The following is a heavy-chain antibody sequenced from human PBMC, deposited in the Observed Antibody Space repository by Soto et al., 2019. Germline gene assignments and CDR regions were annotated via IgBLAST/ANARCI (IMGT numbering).Heavy chain of an antibody. CDR2: INAGNGNT. J-gene: IGHJ4*02. CDR3: ARDMGFGLSDY. Sequence: ASVKVSCKASGYTFTSYAVYWVRQAPGQRLEWMGWINAGNGNTKYSQKFQGRVTITRDTSATTAYMELSSLRSEDTAVYYCARDMGFGLSDYWGQGTLVTVSS. V-gene: IGHV1-3*01. CDR1: GYTFTSYA. D-gene: IGHD3-10*01.